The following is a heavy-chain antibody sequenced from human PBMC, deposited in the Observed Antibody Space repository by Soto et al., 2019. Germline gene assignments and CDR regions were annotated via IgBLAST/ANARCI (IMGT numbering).Heavy chain of an antibody. CDR1: GGSVSSSSHL. CDR3: ARVFDSSGLDY. D-gene: IGHD3-22*01. V-gene: IGHV4-39*07. J-gene: IGHJ4*02. CDR2: VYYGANA. Sequence: PSETLSLTCTVSGGSVSSSSHLWGWIRQPPGKGLEWIGSVYYGANADYNPSLRSRVTMSVDTSKNQFSLKLSSVTAADTAVYYCARVFDSSGLDYWGQGTLVTVSS.